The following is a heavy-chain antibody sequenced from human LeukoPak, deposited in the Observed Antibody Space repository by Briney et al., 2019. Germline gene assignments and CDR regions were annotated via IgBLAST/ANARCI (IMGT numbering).Heavy chain of an antibody. CDR3: ARANYYGSGPYYYYMDV. D-gene: IGHD3-10*01. J-gene: IGHJ6*03. CDR2: MYSSGST. CDR1: GGSISSYY. Sequence: SETLSLTCTVSGGSISSYYWTWIRQPPGKGLEWIGYMYSSGSTNYNPSLKSRVTISVDVSKNQFSLKLSSLTAADTAVYYCARANYYGSGPYYYYMDVWGKGTTVTVSS. V-gene: IGHV4-59*01.